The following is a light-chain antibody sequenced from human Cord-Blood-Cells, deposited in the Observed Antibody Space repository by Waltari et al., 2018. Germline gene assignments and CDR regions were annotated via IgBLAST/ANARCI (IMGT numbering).Light chain of an antibody. CDR2: GNS. Sequence: QSVLTQPPSVSGAPGQRVTISCPGSSSNIGAGYDVPWYPQLPGTAPKLLSYGNSNRPSGVPDRFSGSKSGTSASLAITGLQAEDEADYYCQSYDSSLSGWVFGGGTKLTVL. CDR3: QSYDSSLSGWV. CDR1: SSNIGAGYD. V-gene: IGLV1-40*01. J-gene: IGLJ3*02.